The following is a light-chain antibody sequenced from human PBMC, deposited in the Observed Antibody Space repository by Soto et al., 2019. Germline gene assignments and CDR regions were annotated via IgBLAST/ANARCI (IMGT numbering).Light chain of an antibody. J-gene: IGLJ3*02. V-gene: IGLV1-44*01. CDR2: SSN. CDR1: NSNIGGNS. CDR3: ATWDVSLNGPV. Sequence: QSVLTQPPSASGTPGQRVTISCSGSNSNIGGNSVNWYQLLPGAAPKLLIYSSNERPSGVPDRFSGSKSGTSASLAISGLQSEDEADYYCATWDVSLNGPVFGGGTKLTVL.